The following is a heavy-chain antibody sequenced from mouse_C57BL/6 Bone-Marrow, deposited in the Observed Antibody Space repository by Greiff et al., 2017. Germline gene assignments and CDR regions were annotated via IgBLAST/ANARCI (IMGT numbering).Heavy chain of an antibody. V-gene: IGHV1-20*01. CDR1: GYSFPGYF. CDR2: ITPYNGDT. CDR3: ERGDGYYSWFAY. D-gene: IGHD2-3*01. J-gene: IGHJ3*01. Sequence: EVQLQQSGPELVKPGDSVKISCKASGYSFPGYFLNWVLQRHGKSLEWIGRITPYNGDTFYNQKFKGKATLTVDKSSSTAHMELRSLTSEDSAVYECERGDGYYSWFAYWGQGTLVNVSA.